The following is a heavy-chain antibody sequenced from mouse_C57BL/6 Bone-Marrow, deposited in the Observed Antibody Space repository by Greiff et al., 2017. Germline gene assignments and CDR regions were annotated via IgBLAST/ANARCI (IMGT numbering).Heavy chain of an antibody. Sequence: QVTLKVSGPGILQPSQTLSLACTFSGISLSTSGMGLSWLRKPSGKALEWLASIWNNDNYYNPSLKSRLTISKETSNYQVFLKLSSVDTADSATYYGAWRAPHYSNYHTYYAMDYWGQGTSVTVSS. CDR2: WNNDNY. CDR3: WRAPHYSNYHTYYAMDY. J-gene: IGHJ4*01. V-gene: IGHV8-2*01. D-gene: IGHD2-5*01. CDR1: ISLSTSGMGL.